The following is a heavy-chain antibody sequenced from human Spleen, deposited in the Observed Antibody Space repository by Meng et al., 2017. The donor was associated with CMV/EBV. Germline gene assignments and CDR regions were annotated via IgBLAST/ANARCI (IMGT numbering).Heavy chain of an antibody. J-gene: IGHJ4*02. CDR1: GYTFSSYG. CDR2: ISGYNGNT. Sequence: SGYTFSSYGIGWVRQAPGQGLEWMGWISGYNGNTKYAQKLQGRVTMTTDTSSSTAYMELRSLRSDDTAVYYCARQDYDFWSGYPFDYWGQGTLVTVSS. D-gene: IGHD3-3*01. CDR3: ARQDYDFWSGYPFDY. V-gene: IGHV1-18*01.